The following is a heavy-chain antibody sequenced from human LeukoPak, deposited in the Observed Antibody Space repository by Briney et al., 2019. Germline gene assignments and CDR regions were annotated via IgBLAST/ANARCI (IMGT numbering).Heavy chain of an antibody. V-gene: IGHV6-1*01. J-gene: IGHJ4*02. Sequence: SQTLSLTCAISGDSVSSNSAAWNWIRQSPSRGLECLGRTYYRSKWYYDYAVSVKSRITINPDTAKNQFSLQLNSVTPEDTAVYYCARMTTVVTRAYDYWGQGTLVTVSS. CDR1: GDSVSSNSAA. D-gene: IGHD4-23*01. CDR3: ARMTTVVTRAYDY. CDR2: TYYRSKWYY.